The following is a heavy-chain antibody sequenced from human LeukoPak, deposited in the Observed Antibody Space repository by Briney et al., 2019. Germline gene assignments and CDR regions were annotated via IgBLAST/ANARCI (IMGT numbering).Heavy chain of an antibody. D-gene: IGHD3-16*02. CDR3: AGEYDYVWGGYRHVDY. CDR2: INHSGST. CDR1: GGSFSGYY. V-gene: IGHV4-34*01. J-gene: IGHJ4*02. Sequence: SETLSLTCAVYGGSFSGYYWSWIRQPPGKGLEWIVEINHSGSTNYNPSLKSRITISVDTSKNQFSLKLSSVTAADTAVYYCAGEYDYVWGGYRHVDYWGQGTLVTVSS.